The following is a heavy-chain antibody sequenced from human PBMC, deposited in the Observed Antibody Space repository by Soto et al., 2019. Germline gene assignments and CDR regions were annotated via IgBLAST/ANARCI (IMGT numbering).Heavy chain of an antibody. CDR1: GYTFTGYY. V-gene: IGHV1-2*02. CDR2: INPNSGGT. Sequence: ASVKVSCKASGYTFTGYYMHWVRQAPGQGLEWMGWINPNSGGTNYAQKFQGRVTMTTDTSTSTAYMELRSLRSDDTAVYYCARDTPKLRYSSGWLRAFDIWGQGTMVTVSS. CDR3: ARDTPKLRYSSGWLRAFDI. J-gene: IGHJ3*02. D-gene: IGHD6-19*01.